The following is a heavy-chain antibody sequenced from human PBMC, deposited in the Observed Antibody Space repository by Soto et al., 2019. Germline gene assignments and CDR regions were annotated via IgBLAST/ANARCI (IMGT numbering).Heavy chain of an antibody. D-gene: IGHD6-19*01. CDR2: ISYDGSNK. J-gene: IGHJ4*02. CDR1: GFTFSSYG. Sequence: PGGSLRLSCADSGFTFSSYGMHWVRQAPGKGLEWMAVISYDGSNKYYADSVKGRFTISRDNSKNTLYLQMNSLRAEDTAVYYCARLPGSSGGDSYFDYWGQGTLVTVSS. CDR3: ARLPGSSGGDSYFDY. V-gene: IGHV3-30*03.